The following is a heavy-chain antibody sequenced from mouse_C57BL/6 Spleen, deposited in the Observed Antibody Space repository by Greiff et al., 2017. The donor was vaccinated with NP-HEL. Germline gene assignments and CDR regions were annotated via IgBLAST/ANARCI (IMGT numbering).Heavy chain of an antibody. CDR1: GYTFTDYE. CDR2: IDPETGGT. D-gene: IGHD1-1*01. CDR3: TRKGAYYYGSSPAWFAY. Sequence: QVQLKESGAELVRPGASVTLSCKASGYTFTDYEMHWVKQTPVHGLEWIGAIDPETGGTAYNQKFKGKAILTADKSSSTAYMELRSLTSEDSAVYYCTRKGAYYYGSSPAWFAYWGQGTLVTVSA. J-gene: IGHJ3*01. V-gene: IGHV1-15*01.